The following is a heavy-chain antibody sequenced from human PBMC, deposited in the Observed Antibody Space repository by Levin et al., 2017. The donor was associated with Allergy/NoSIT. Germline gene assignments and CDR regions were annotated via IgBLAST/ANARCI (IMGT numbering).Heavy chain of an antibody. CDR2: ISGSGGST. J-gene: IGHJ4*02. Sequence: GESLKISCAASGFTFSSYAMSWVRQAPGKGLEWVSAISGSGGSTYYADSVKGRFTISRDNSKNTLYLQMNSLRAEDTAVYYCAKDRGGSYPPYFDYWGQGTLVTVSS. CDR1: GFTFSSYA. D-gene: IGHD1-26*01. V-gene: IGHV3-23*01. CDR3: AKDRGGSYPPYFDY.